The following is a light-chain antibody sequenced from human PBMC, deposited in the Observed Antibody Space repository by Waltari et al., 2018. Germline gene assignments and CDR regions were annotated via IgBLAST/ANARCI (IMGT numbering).Light chain of an antibody. V-gene: IGLV2-8*01. Sequence: QSALTQPPSASGSPGQSVTISCTGTSSDVGGYNYVSWYQQHPGKAPNPMIYEVSKRPSGVPDRFSGSKSGNTASLTVSGLQAEDEADYYCSSYAGSNNLGVFGGGTKLTVL. CDR3: SSYAGSNNLGV. CDR1: SSDVGGYNY. J-gene: IGLJ3*02. CDR2: EVS.